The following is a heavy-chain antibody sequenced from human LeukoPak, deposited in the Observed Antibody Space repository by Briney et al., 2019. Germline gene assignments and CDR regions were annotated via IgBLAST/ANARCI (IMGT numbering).Heavy chain of an antibody. CDR1: GFSFSSAYY. Sequence: PSETLSLTCTVSGFSFSSAYYWGWIRQPPGKGLEWIGNVYHSGSTYFNPSLKSRVTISVDTSQNQFSLKLSAVTAADTAVYYCASTVTTFYYYYYMDVWGKGTTVTISS. CDR2: VYHSGST. CDR3: ASTVTTFYYYYYMDV. D-gene: IGHD4-17*01. J-gene: IGHJ6*03. V-gene: IGHV4-38-2*02.